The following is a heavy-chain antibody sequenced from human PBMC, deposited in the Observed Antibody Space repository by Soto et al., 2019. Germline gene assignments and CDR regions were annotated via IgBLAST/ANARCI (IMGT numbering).Heavy chain of an antibody. D-gene: IGHD3-10*01. V-gene: IGHV3-21*01. Sequence: GGSLRLSCAASGFTFSSYSMNWVRQAPGKGLEWVSSISSSSSYIYYADSVKGRFTISRDNAKNSLYLQMNSLRAEDTAVYYCARSLRVRGVISYYYYGMDVWGRGTTVTVSS. CDR1: GFTFSSYS. CDR2: ISSSSSYI. J-gene: IGHJ6*02. CDR3: ARSLRVRGVISYYYYGMDV.